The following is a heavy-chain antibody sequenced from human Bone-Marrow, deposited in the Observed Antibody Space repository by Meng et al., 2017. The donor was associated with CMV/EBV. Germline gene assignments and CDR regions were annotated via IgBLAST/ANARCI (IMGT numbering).Heavy chain of an antibody. Sequence: ASVKVSCKASGYIFTTYGISWVRQAPGQGLERMGWISTYTGNTTYAQKIQGRVTMTKDTSTNTAYMDLRNLRSDDTAVYYCATQYNSGWYLGYWGQGTLVTVSS. J-gene: IGHJ4*02. D-gene: IGHD6-19*01. V-gene: IGHV1-18*01. CDR3: ATQYNSGWYLGY. CDR2: ISTYTGNT. CDR1: GYIFTTYG.